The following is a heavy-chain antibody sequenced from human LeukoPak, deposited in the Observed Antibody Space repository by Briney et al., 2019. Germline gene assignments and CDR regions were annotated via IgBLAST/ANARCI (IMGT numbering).Heavy chain of an antibody. CDR1: SGSISSGDYY. V-gene: IGHV4-30-4*08. CDR2: IYYSGST. J-gene: IGHJ4*02. D-gene: IGHD6-6*01. Sequence: SQTLSLTCTVSSGSISSGDYYWSWIRQPPGKGLEWIGYIYYSGSTYYNPSLKSRVTISVDTSKNQFSLKLSSVTAADTAVYYCAREVLYSSSGKDYWGQGTLVTVSS. CDR3: AREVLYSSSGKDY.